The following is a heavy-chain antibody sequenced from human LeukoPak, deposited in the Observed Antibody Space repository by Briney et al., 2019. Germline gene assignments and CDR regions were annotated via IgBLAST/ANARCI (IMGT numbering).Heavy chain of an antibody. V-gene: IGHV4-39*02. D-gene: IGHD4-17*01. Sequence: SETLSLTCTVSGGSDSSSNSYWGWIRQPPGKGPEWIASIYYSGLTYDNPSLKSRVSISVDPSKNHFSLKVSSVTAADTAVYYCASGTFDDYGDYDRGDYFDHWGQGALVTVSS. CDR3: ASGTFDDYGDYDRGDYFDH. CDR1: GGSDSSSNSY. J-gene: IGHJ4*02. CDR2: IYYSGLT.